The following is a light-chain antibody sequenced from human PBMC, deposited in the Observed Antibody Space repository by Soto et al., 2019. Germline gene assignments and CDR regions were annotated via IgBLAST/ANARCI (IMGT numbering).Light chain of an antibody. CDR1: QSVSNNY. V-gene: IGKV3-20*01. J-gene: IGKJ5*01. Sequence: EIVLTQSPGTLSLSPGERATLSCRASQSVSNNYLAWYQQKPGQAPRLFIYGASSRATGIPDRFIGSGSGTHFTLTSSRLDPEDFALYYCQQYSRSPRISFGQGTRLEIK. CDR3: QQYSRSPRIS. CDR2: GAS.